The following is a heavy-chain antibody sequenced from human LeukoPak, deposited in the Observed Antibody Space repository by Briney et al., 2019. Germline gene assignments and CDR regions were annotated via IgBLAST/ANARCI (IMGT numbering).Heavy chain of an antibody. CDR1: GFTFSSYA. CDR2: ISGSGGST. CDR3: AKDFDVYDSSGTNFDY. Sequence: PGGSLRLSCAASGFTFSSYAMSWVRQAPGKGLEWVSAISGSGGSTYYADSVKGRFTISRDNSKNTLYLHMNSLRAEDTAVYYCAKDFDVYDSSGTNFDYWGQGTLVTVSS. V-gene: IGHV3-23*01. D-gene: IGHD3-22*01. J-gene: IGHJ4*02.